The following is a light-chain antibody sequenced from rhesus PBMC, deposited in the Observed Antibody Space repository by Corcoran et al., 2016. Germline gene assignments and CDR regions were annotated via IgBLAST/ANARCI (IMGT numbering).Light chain of an antibody. CDR1: QGITND. J-gene: IGKJ2*01. CDR2: EAS. V-gene: IGKV1-21*01. CDR3: QHYYSTPYS. Sequence: DIQMTQSPSSLSASVGDRVTITCRASQGITNDLAWYQQKPGENPKLLIYEASSLQSGIPSRFSGSGSGTDFTRTISSLQSEDFATYYCQHYYSTPYSFGQGTKVEIK.